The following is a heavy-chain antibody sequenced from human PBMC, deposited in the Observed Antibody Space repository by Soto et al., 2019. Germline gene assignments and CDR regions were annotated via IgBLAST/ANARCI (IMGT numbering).Heavy chain of an antibody. V-gene: IGHV4-34*01. CDR3: ARGGWLVEWEDY. CDR1: GGSFSGYY. CDR2: INHSGST. J-gene: IGHJ4*02. Sequence: SETLSLTCAVYGGSFSGYYWSWIRQPPGKGLEWIGEINHSGSTNYNPSLKSRVTISVDTSKNQFSLKLSSVTAADTGVYYCARGGWLVEWEDYWGQGTLVTVSS. D-gene: IGHD6-19*01.